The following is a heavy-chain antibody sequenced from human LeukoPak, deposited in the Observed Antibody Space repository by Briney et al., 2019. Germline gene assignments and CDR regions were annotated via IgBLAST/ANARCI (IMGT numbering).Heavy chain of an antibody. D-gene: IGHD2-2*01. CDR2: VSSSGSTI. CDR3: ARARGRLVVVPAAIPDY. J-gene: IGHJ4*02. Sequence: GGSLRLSCAASGFTFSDNYMSWIRQAPGKGLECVSYVSSSGSTIYYADSVKGRFTISRDNAKNSLYLQMNSLRAEDTAVYYCARARGRLVVVPAAIPDYWGQGTLVTVSS. CDR1: GFTFSDNY. V-gene: IGHV3-11*04.